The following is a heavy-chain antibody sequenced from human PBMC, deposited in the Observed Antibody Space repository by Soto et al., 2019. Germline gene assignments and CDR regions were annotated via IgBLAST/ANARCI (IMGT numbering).Heavy chain of an antibody. J-gene: IGHJ4*02. D-gene: IGHD2-2*01. CDR2: ISSSSSYI. CDR3: AGYPGYCSSTSCYGENY. CDR1: GFTFSSYS. V-gene: IGHV3-21*01. Sequence: GGSLRLSCAASGFTFSSYSMNWVRQAPGKGLEWVSSISSSSSYIYYADSVKGRFTISRDNAKNSLYLQMNSLRAEDTAVYYCAGYPGYCSSTSCYGENYWGQGTLVTVSS.